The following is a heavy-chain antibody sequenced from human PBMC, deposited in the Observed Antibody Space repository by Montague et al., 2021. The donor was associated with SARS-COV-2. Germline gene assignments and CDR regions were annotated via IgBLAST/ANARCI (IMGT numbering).Heavy chain of an antibody. CDR1: GGSISSSSYY. J-gene: IGHJ4*02. Sequence: SETLSLTCTVSGGSISSSSYYWGWLRQPPGRGLQWIGSISYTGSTYYNLSLKSRVTISRDTSKNQFSLKLSSVTAADTAVYYCARQYYYDNNGFPAYDYWGRGTLVTVSS. D-gene: IGHD3-22*01. CDR3: ARQYYYDNNGFPAYDY. CDR2: ISYTGST. V-gene: IGHV4-39*01.